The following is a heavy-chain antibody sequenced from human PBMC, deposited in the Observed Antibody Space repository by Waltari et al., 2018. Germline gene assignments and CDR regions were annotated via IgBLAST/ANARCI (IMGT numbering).Heavy chain of an antibody. J-gene: IGHJ6*02. CDR3: ARVIREWLVYYYYGMDV. CDR1: GYTFTSYG. Sequence: QVQLVQSGAEVKKPGASVKVSCKASGYTFTSYGISWARQAPGQGLEWMGWISAYNGNTNYAQKLQGRVTMTTDTSTSTAYMELRSLRSDDTAVYYCARVIREWLVYYYYGMDVWGQGTTVTVSS. CDR2: ISAYNGNT. D-gene: IGHD6-19*01. V-gene: IGHV1-18*01.